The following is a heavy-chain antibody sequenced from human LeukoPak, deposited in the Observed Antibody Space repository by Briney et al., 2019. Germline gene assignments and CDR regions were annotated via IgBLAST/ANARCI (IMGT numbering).Heavy chain of an antibody. CDR2: IYHSGST. Sequence: PSQTLSLTCTVSGGSISSGGYYWSWIRQPPGKGLEWIGYIYHSGSTYYNPSLKSRVTISVDRSKNQFSLKLSSVTAADTAVYYCARGLRQWLLQDDAFDIWGQGTMVTVSS. CDR1: GGSISSGGYY. J-gene: IGHJ3*02. V-gene: IGHV4-30-2*01. D-gene: IGHD6-19*01. CDR3: ARGLRQWLLQDDAFDI.